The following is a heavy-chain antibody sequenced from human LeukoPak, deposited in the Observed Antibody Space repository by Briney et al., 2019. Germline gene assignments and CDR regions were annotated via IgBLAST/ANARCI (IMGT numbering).Heavy chain of an antibody. D-gene: IGHD3-10*02. CDR1: GDSVSSNSAA. J-gene: IGHJ3*02. CDR3: ARDCRWGLCSDAFDI. CDR2: TYYRSKWYN. V-gene: IGHV6-1*01. Sequence: SQTLSLTCAISGDSVSSNSAAWNWIRQSPSRGLEWLGRTYYRSKWYNDYAVSVKSRITINPGTSKNQFSLKLSSVTAADTAVYYCARDCRWGLCSDAFDIWGQGTMVTVSS.